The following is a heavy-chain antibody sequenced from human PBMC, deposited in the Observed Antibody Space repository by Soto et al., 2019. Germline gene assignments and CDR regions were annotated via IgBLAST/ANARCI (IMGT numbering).Heavy chain of an antibody. CDR2: ISYDGSNK. V-gene: IGHV3-30*18. J-gene: IGHJ5*02. Sequence: GGSLRLSCAASGFTFSSYGMHWVRQAPGKGLEWVAVISYDGSNKYYADSVKGRFTISRDNSKNTLYLQMNSLRAEDTAVYYCAKDMAPTWGDIVVVPAYNWFDPWGQGTLVTVSS. CDR3: AKDMAPTWGDIVVVPAYNWFDP. CDR1: GFTFSSYG. D-gene: IGHD2-2*01.